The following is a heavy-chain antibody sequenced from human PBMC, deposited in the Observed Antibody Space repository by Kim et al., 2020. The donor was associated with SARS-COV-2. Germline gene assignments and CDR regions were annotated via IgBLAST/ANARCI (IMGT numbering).Heavy chain of an antibody. V-gene: IGHV3-23*01. CDR1: GFTFSSYA. CDR2: ISGSGGST. D-gene: IGHD6-6*01. Sequence: GGSLRLSCAASGFTFSSYAMSWVRQAPGKGLEWVSAISGSGGSTYYADSVKGRFTISRDNSKNTLYLQMNSLRAEDTAVYYCAKDDNVSPIERLVPDAFDIWGQGTMVTVSS. J-gene: IGHJ3*02. CDR3: AKDDNVSPIERLVPDAFDI.